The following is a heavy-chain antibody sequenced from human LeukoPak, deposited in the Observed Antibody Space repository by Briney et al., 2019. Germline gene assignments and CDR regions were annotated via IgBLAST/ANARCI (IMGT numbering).Heavy chain of an antibody. CDR1: GYTFTSYD. D-gene: IGHD6-19*01. CDR3: ARDQGSGWYRAFIFVAQYNPVYYYYGMDV. CDR2: MNPNSGNT. Sequence: ASVKVSCKASGYTFTSYDINWVRQATGQGLEWMGWMNPNSGNTGYAQKFQGRVTMTRNTSISTAYMELSSLRSEDTAVYYCARDQGSGWYRAFIFVAQYNPVYYYYGMDVWGQGTTVTVSS. J-gene: IGHJ6*02. V-gene: IGHV1-8*01.